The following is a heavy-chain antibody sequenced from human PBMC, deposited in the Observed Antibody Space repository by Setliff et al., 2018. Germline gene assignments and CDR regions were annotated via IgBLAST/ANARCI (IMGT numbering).Heavy chain of an antibody. CDR2: INPGGVTS. CDR1: GYSFTSHY. Sequence: ASVKVSCKTSGYSFTSHYIHWVRRAPGQGLEWMGIINPGGVTSSSTQKFEGRVTMTRDTSTSTVYMELNSLTSDDTAVYYCARAGLAAAGRKGVFDHWGQGTLVTVSS. CDR3: ARAGLAAAGRKGVFDH. J-gene: IGHJ4*02. V-gene: IGHV1-46*01. D-gene: IGHD6-25*01.